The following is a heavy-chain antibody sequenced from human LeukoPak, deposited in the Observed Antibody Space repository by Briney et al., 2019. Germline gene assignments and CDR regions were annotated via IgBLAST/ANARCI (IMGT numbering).Heavy chain of an antibody. CDR1: GYTFTDYY. J-gene: IGHJ6*02. CDR2: INANSGGT. CDR3: ARADYDFWSGYSKNYYYGMDV. V-gene: IGHV1-2*06. Sequence: ASVKVSCKASGYTFTDYYMHWVRQAPGQGLEWMGRINANSGGTNYAQQFQGRVTMTRDTSITTAYMELSRLRSDDTAVYYCARADYDFWSGYSKNYYYGMDVWGQGTTVTVSS. D-gene: IGHD3-3*01.